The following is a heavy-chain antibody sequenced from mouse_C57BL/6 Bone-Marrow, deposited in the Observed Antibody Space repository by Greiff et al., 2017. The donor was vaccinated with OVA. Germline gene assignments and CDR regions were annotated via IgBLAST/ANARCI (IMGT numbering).Heavy chain of an antibody. D-gene: IGHD1-1*01. CDR1: GFSLTSYG. V-gene: IGHV2-2*01. Sequence: QVQLKESGPGLVQPSQSLSITCTVSGFSLTSYGVHWVRQSPGKGLEWLGVIWSGGSTDYNAAFISRLSISKDNSKSQVFFKMNSLQADDTAIYYCARLPLTTVVAHWYFDVWGTGTTVTVSS. CDR2: IWSGGST. J-gene: IGHJ1*03. CDR3: ARLPLTTVVAHWYFDV.